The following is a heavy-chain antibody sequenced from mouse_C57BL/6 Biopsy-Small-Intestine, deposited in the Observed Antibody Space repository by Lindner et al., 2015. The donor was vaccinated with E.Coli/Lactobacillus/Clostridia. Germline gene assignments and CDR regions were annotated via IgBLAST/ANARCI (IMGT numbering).Heavy chain of an antibody. V-gene: IGHV1-39*01. J-gene: IGHJ4*01. D-gene: IGHD1-1*01. CDR3: ARSGTVVAPYAMDY. CDR1: GYSFTGYY. Sequence: VQLQESGPELVKPGASVKISCKASGYSFTGYYMHWVKQSNGKSLEWIGVINPNYGTTSYNQKFKGKATLTVDQSSSTAYMQLNSLTSEDSAVYYCARSGTVVAPYAMDYWGQGTSVTVSS. CDR2: INPNYGTT.